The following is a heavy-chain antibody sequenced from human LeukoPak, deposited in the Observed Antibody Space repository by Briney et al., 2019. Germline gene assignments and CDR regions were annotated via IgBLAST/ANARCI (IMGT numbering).Heavy chain of an antibody. J-gene: IGHJ6*03. CDR2: MNPNSGNT. CDR1: GYTFTSYD. D-gene: IGHD2-15*01. CDR3: ARVRKVPRISYYMDV. V-gene: IGHV1-8*03. Sequence: ASVKVSCKASGYTFTSYDINWVRQATGQGLEWMGWMNPNSGNTGYAQKFQGRVTITRNTSISTAYMELSSLRSEDTAVYYCARVRKVPRISYYMDVWGKGTTVTVSS.